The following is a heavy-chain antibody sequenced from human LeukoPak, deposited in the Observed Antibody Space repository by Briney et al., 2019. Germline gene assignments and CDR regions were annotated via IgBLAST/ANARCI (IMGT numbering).Heavy chain of an antibody. CDR2: FDPEDGET. CDR1: GYTLTELS. CDR3: ATDFPTYSSSWYLDY. D-gene: IGHD6-13*01. V-gene: IGHV1-24*01. Sequence: VASVKVSCKVSGYTLTELSMHWVRQAPGKGLEWMGSFDPEDGETIYAQKFQGRVTMTEDTSTDTAYMELSSLRSEDTAVYYCATDFPTYSSSWYLDYWGQGTLVTVSS. J-gene: IGHJ4*02.